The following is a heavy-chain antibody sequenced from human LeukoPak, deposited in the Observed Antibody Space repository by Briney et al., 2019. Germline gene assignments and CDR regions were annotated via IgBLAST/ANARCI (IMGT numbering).Heavy chain of an antibody. D-gene: IGHD3-22*01. CDR2: IKQDGSEK. CDR3: AGGHYYDSSGYSAP. Sequence: GGSLRLSCAASGFTFSSYWMSWVRQAPGKGLEWVANIKQDGSEKYYVDSVKGRFTISRDNAKNSLYLQMNSLRAEDTAVYYCAGGHYYDSSGYSAPWGQGTLVTVSS. CDR1: GFTFSSYW. V-gene: IGHV3-7*01. J-gene: IGHJ5*02.